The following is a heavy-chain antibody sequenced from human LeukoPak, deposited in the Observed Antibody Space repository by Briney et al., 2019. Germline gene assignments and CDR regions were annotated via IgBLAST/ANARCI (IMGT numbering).Heavy chain of an antibody. CDR3: ASSSTVAGTGYFDY. V-gene: IGHV1-3*01. CDR1: GYTFTSYA. Sequence: ASVKVSSKASGYTFTSYAMHWVRQAPGQRLEWMGWINAGNGNTKYSQKFQGRVTITRDTSASTAYMELSSLRSEDTAVYYCASSSTVAGTGYFDYWGQGTLVTVSS. D-gene: IGHD6-19*01. J-gene: IGHJ4*02. CDR2: INAGNGNT.